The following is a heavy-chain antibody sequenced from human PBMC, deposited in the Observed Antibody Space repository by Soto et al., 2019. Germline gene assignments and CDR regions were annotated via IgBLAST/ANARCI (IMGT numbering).Heavy chain of an antibody. CDR3: AITVWDGMDV. CDR2: IIPILGIA. J-gene: IGHJ6*02. V-gene: IGHV1-69*02. Sequence: QVQLVQSGAEVKKPGSSVKVSCKASGGTFSSYTISWVRQAPGQGLEWVGRIIPILGIANYAQKFQGGVTMTAYKPTSTAYMELSSLRSEDTGGYYCAITVWDGMDVCGQGTTVTVSS. D-gene: IGHD1-20*01. CDR1: GGTFSSYT.